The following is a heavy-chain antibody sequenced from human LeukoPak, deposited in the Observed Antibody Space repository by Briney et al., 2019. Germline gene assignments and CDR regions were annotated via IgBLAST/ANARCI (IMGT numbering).Heavy chain of an antibody. Sequence: GGSLRLSCAASGFTFSSYAMHWVRQAPGKGLEWVSGISWNSGVIEYADSVQGRFTISRDNAKNSLYLQMNSLRAEDTALYYCVKHITPYGDPLSAFDIWGQGTMVTVSS. CDR2: ISWNSGVI. CDR1: GFTFSSYA. J-gene: IGHJ3*02. V-gene: IGHV3-9*01. D-gene: IGHD4-17*01. CDR3: VKHITPYGDPLSAFDI.